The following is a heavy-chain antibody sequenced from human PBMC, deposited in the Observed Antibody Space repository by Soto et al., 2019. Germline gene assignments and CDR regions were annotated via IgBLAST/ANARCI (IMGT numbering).Heavy chain of an antibody. J-gene: IGHJ5*02. V-gene: IGHV1-18*04. CDR2: ISAYNGNT. D-gene: IGHD4-17*01. CDR1: GYTFTSYG. CDR3: ARGSRLWVTTAWFDP. Sequence: ASVKVSCKASGYTFTSYGISWVRQAPGQGLEWMGWISAYNGNTNYAQKLQGRVTMTTDTSTGTAYMELRSLRSDDTAVYYCARGSRLWVTTAWFDPWGQGTLVTVSS.